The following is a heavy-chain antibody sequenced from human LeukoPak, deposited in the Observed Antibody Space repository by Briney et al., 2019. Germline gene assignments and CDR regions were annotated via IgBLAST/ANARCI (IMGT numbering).Heavy chain of an antibody. V-gene: IGHV4-61*02. CDR2: IYTSGSI. Sequence: PSETLSLTCTVSGGSISSGSYYWSWIRQPAGKGLEWIGRIYTSGSINYNPSLKSRVTISVDTSKNQFSLMLSSVTAADTAVYYCARDSGAYCSGGSCYSGLYWFDPWGQGTLVTVSS. CDR3: ARDSGAYCSGGSCYSGLYWFDP. CDR1: GGSISSGSYY. J-gene: IGHJ5*02. D-gene: IGHD2-15*01.